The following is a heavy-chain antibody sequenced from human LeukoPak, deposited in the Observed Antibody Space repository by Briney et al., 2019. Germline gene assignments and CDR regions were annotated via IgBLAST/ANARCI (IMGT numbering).Heavy chain of an antibody. V-gene: IGHV4-34*01. CDR1: GGSISSYY. CDR2: INHSGST. Sequence: PSETLSLTCTVSGGSISSYYWSWIRQPPGKGLEWIGEINHSGSTNYNPSLKSRVTISVDTSKNQFSLKLSSVTAADTAVYYCARVRYPGWLLPGGGSLDIWGQGTMVTVSS. J-gene: IGHJ3*02. CDR3: ARVRYPGWLLPGGGSLDI. D-gene: IGHD3-22*01.